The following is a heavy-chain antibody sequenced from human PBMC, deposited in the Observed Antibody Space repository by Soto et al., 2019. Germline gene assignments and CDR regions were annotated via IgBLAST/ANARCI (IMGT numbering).Heavy chain of an antibody. D-gene: IGHD5-18*01. CDR2: TYYRSKWYN. V-gene: IGHV6-1*01. CDR3: AREEDVDTAMVTLGGFDP. CDR1: GDSVSSNSAA. J-gene: IGHJ5*02. Sequence: KQSQTLSLTCAISGDSVSSNSAAWNWIRQSPSRGLEWLGRTYYRSKWYNDYAVSVKSRITINPDTSKNQFSLQLNSVTPEDTAVYYCAREEDVDTAMVTLGGFDPWGQGTLVTVSS.